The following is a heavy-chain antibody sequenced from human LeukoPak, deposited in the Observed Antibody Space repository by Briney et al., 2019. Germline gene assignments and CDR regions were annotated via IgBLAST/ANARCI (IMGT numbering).Heavy chain of an antibody. CDR2: INWNGGST. D-gene: IGHD6-19*01. Sequence: PGGSLRLSCAASGFTFDDYGMSWVRQAPGKGLEWVSGINWNGGSTGYADSVRGRFTISRDNAKNSLYLQMNSLRAEDTALYYRARDLSQWLVIRADAFDIWGQGTMVTVSS. CDR3: ARDLSQWLVIRADAFDI. CDR1: GFTFDDYG. J-gene: IGHJ3*02. V-gene: IGHV3-20*04.